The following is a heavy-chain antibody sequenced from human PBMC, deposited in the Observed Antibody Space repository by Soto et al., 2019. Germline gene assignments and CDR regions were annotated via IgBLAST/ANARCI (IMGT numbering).Heavy chain of an antibody. CDR3: AKDRRIAVSHFDF. CDR2: ISGPGGST. J-gene: IGHJ4*02. V-gene: IGHV3-23*01. CDR1: GFTFTKYA. D-gene: IGHD6-19*01. Sequence: AGGSLRLSCAASGFTFTKYAMSWVRQAPGKGLEWVAAISGPGGSTDYAESVKGRFSISRDNSNDTVSLQMNSLRVEDTAVYFCAKDRRIAVSHFDFWGQGTLVTVSS.